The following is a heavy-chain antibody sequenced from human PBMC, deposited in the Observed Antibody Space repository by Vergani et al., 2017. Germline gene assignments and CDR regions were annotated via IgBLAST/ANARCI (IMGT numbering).Heavy chain of an antibody. V-gene: IGHV4-4*03. D-gene: IGHD2-2*02. Sequence: QVQLQESGPGLVKPPGTLSLTCAVSGDFISSNNCWTWVRQPPGKGLEWIGEICQTEDTKYSPSLKSRVTVSVDESRNLFSLRLNSVTAADTAVYYCATIGYRRWGYYFDYWGQGILVTVSS. CDR2: ICQTEDT. CDR1: GDFISSNNC. J-gene: IGHJ4*02. CDR3: ATIGYRRWGYYFDY.